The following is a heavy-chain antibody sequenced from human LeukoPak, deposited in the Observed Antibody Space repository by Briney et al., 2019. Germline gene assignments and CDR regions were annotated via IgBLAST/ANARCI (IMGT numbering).Heavy chain of an antibody. Sequence: SETLSLTCAVSGGSISSGGYSWSWIRQPPGKGLEWIGYIYHSRSTYYNPSLKSRVTISVDRSKNQFSLKLSSVTAADTAVYYCAREAAAGISPYYFDYWGQGTLVTVSS. CDR3: AREAAAGISPYYFDY. V-gene: IGHV4-30-2*01. CDR1: GGSISSGGYS. CDR2: IYHSRST. D-gene: IGHD6-13*01. J-gene: IGHJ4*02.